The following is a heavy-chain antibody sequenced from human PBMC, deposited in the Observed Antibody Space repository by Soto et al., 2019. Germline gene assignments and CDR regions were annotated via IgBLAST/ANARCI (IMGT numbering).Heavy chain of an antibody. Sequence: EVQLVESGGGLVKPGGSLRLSCAASGFTFSSYIMHWVRQAPGKGLEWIATISSTSTNIYYADSVKGRITISRDNPKNSLYLQMNSLRREDTAVYYCARGIASSSLVTFDVWGQGTMVTVSP. CDR1: GFTFSSYI. D-gene: IGHD2-21*01. CDR2: ISSTSTNI. J-gene: IGHJ3*01. CDR3: ARGIASSSLVTFDV. V-gene: IGHV3-21*01.